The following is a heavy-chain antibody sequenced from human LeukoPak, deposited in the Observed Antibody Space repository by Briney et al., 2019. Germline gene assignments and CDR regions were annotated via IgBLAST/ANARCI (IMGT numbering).Heavy chain of an antibody. V-gene: IGHV3-30*18. CDR3: AKIRRTTVTVGHAFDI. D-gene: IGHD4-17*01. J-gene: IGHJ3*02. Sequence: GRSLRLSCAASGFTFSSYGMHWVRQAPGKGLEWVAVISYDGSNKYYADSVKGRFTISRDNSKNTLYLQMNSLRAEDTAVYYCAKIRRTTVTVGHAFDIWGQGTMVTVSS. CDR2: ISYDGSNK. CDR1: GFTFSSYG.